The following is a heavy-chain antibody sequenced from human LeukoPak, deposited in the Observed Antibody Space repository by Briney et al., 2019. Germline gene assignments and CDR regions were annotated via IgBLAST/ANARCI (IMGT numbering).Heavy chain of an antibody. CDR3: ASARNWNDFYEQYYFDY. V-gene: IGHV1-69*05. J-gene: IGHJ4*02. D-gene: IGHD1-20*01. CDR2: IIPIFGTA. CDR1: GGTFSGYA. Sequence: ASVKVSCKASGGTFSGYAISWVRQAPGQGLEWMGGIIPIFGTANYAQKFQGRVTITTDESTSTAYMELSSLKSEDTAVYYCASARNWNDFYEQYYFDYWGQGTLVTVSS.